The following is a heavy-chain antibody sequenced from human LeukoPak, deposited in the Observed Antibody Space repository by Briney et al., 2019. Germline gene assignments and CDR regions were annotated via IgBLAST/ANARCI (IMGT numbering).Heavy chain of an antibody. D-gene: IGHD6-19*01. J-gene: IGHJ6*03. CDR2: INHSGST. CDR3: ARVCIAVAGTLNYYSYMDV. CDR1: GGSFSDHY. Sequence: SETLSLTCAVYGGSFSDHYWSWIRQPPGKGLEWIGEINHSGSTNYNPSLKSRVTISVDTSKNQFSLKLSSVTAADTAMYYCARVCIAVAGTLNYYSYMDVWGKGTTVTVSS. V-gene: IGHV4-34*01.